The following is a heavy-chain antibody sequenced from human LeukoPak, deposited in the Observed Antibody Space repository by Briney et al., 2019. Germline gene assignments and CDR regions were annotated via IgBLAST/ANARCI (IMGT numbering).Heavy chain of an antibody. CDR1: EFSMGSGYH. CDR3: ARDRSYFIFDY. J-gene: IGHJ4*02. Sequence: SETLSLTCAVSEFSMGSGYHWGWVRQPPGKGLEWIGSMHHSGSTYYNPSLKSRVTMSTDTSKSQFSLKLSSVTAADTAVYYCARDRSYFIFDYWGQGTLVTVSS. CDR2: MHHSGST. D-gene: IGHD3-10*01. V-gene: IGHV4-38-2*02.